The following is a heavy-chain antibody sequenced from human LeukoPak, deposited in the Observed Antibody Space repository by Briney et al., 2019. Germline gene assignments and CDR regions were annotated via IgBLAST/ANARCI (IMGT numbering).Heavy chain of an antibody. CDR2: ISGSGGST. V-gene: IGHV3-23*01. D-gene: IGHD3-10*01. Sequence: PGGSLRLSCAASGFTFSRYTMSWVRQAPGKGLEWVSAISGSGGSTYYADSVKGRFTISRDNSKNTLCLQMNSLRAEDTAVYYCARSYYYGSGTSFGYWGQGTLVTVSS. CDR3: ARSYYYGSGTSFGY. J-gene: IGHJ4*02. CDR1: GFTFSRYT.